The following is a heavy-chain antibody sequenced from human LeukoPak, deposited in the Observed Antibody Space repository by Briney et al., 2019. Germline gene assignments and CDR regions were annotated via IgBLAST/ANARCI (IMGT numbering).Heavy chain of an antibody. CDR2: ISTHNGNT. J-gene: IGHJ4*02. CDR1: GYTFTCYG. D-gene: IGHD3-9*01. V-gene: IGHV1-18*01. CDR3: ARGASYVILTGYSYFDY. Sequence: ASVKVSFKASGYTFTCYGISWVRQAPGQGIEWMGWISTHNGNTNYAQKFQGRVTMTTDTSTSTAYIEMRSLRSDDTAVHYCARGASYVILTGYSYFDYWGQGTLVTVSS.